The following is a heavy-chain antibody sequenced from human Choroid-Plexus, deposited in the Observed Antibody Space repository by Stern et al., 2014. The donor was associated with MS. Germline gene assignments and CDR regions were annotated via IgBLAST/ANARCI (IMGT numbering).Heavy chain of an antibody. D-gene: IGHD3-3*01. Sequence: QLVQSGAEVKKLGASVKVSCKTSGYIFTGYYIHWVRQAPGQGLEWMAWINPNTGGTKYAQKFQGRVAMSRDTSISTAYVELSSLTSDDTAVYYCARDQRGITIFGVVTDYYYLGMDVWGQGTTVTVSS. CDR1: GYIFTGYY. J-gene: IGHJ6*02. CDR2: INPNTGGT. CDR3: ARDQRGITIFGVVTDYYYLGMDV. V-gene: IGHV1-2*02.